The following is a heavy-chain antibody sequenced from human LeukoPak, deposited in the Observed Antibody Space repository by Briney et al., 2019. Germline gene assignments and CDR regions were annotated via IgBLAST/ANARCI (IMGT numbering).Heavy chain of an antibody. CDR1: GFTFSSYA. Sequence: GGSLRLSXAASGFTFSSYAMSWLRQAPGKGLEWVSAISGSGGSTYYADSVKGRFTISRDNSKNTLYLQMNSLRAEDTAVYYCAKDLLAAAGIPNDAFDIWGQGTMVTVSS. V-gene: IGHV3-23*01. D-gene: IGHD6-13*01. CDR2: ISGSGGST. CDR3: AKDLLAAAGIPNDAFDI. J-gene: IGHJ3*02.